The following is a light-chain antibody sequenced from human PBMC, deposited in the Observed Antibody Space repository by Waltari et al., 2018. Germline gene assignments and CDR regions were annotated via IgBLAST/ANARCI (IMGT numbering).Light chain of an antibody. J-gene: IGKJ5*01. CDR1: QGINSW. CDR3: QQYNSYPFT. Sequence: DTQMTQSPSLLSASVGDRVTITCPASQGINSWLAWYQQKSEKPPKSPIYAASRLQSGVPSRFSGSGSGTDFTLTISSLQPEDFATYYCQQYNSYPFTFGQGTRLEIK. V-gene: IGKV1D-16*01. CDR2: AAS.